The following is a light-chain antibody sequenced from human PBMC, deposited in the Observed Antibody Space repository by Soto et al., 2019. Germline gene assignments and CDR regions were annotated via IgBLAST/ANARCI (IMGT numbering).Light chain of an antibody. CDR2: LNSDGSH. CDR1: SGHSNYA. J-gene: IGLJ2*01. Sequence: QSVLTQSPSASASLGASVKLTCTLSSGHSNYAIAWHQQQPEKGPRFLMKLNSDGSHSKGDGIPDRFSGSSSGAERYLTISNLQYEDEADYYCQTWVTGIHIFGGGTKLTVL. V-gene: IGLV4-69*01. CDR3: QTWVTGIHI.